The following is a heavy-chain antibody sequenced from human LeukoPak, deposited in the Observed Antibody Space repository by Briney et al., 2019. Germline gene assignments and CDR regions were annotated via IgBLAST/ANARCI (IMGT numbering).Heavy chain of an antibody. Sequence: PSETLSLTCGVSGDSITTTNFWSWVRQTPGQGLEWIGEVSVSGLSDYNPSLRGRVTMSLDTSKNHLSLKLTSVTAADTAVYYCPRENAAFSPFAYWGQGTLVTV. CDR3: PRENAAFSPFAY. D-gene: IGHD6-25*01. CDR1: GDSITTTNF. J-gene: IGHJ4*02. CDR2: VSVSGLS. V-gene: IGHV4-4*02.